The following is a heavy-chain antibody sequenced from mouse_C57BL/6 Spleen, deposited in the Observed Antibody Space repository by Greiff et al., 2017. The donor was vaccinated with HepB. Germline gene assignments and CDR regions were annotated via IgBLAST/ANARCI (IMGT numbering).Heavy chain of an antibody. Sequence: DVKLVESGPGLVKPSQSLSLTCSVTGYSITSGYYWNWIRQFPGNKLEWMGYISYDGSNNYNPSLKNRISITRDTSKNQFFLKLNSVTTEDTATYYCASYYYGSSYDDYWGQGTTLTVSS. CDR1: GYSITSGYY. V-gene: IGHV3-6*01. J-gene: IGHJ2*01. CDR3: ASYYYGSSYDDY. CDR2: ISYDGSN. D-gene: IGHD1-1*01.